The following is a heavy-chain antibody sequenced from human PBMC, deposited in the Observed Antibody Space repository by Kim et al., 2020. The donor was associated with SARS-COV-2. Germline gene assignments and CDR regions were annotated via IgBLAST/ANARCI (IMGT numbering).Heavy chain of an antibody. D-gene: IGHD3-22*01. CDR3: ARLWYYYDSMSTGGWFDP. CDR1: GGSISSYY. CDR2: IYYSGST. V-gene: IGHV4-59*08. J-gene: IGHJ5*02. Sequence: SETLSLTCTVSGGSISSYYWSWIRQPPGKGLEWIGYIYYSGSTNYNPSLKSRVTISVDTSKNQFSLKLSSVTAADTAVYYCARLWYYYDSMSTGGWFDPWGQGTLVTVSS.